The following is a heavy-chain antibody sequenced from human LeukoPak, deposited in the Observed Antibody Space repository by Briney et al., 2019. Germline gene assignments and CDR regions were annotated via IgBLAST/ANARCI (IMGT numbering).Heavy chain of an antibody. J-gene: IGHJ4*02. V-gene: IGHV3-30*18. CDR2: ISYDGSNK. CDR1: GFTFSSYG. Sequence: PGGSLRLSCAASGFTFSSYGMHWVRQAPGKGLEWVAVISYDGSNKYYADSVKGRFTISGDNSKNTLYLQMNSLRAEDTAVYYCAQGWSFDYWGQGTLVTVSS. CDR3: AQGWSFDY.